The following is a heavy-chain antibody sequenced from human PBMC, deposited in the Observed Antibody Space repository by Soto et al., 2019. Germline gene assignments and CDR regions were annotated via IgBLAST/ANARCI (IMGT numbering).Heavy chain of an antibody. CDR2: INVGNGNT. CDR3: ERGGEGGYDYGYFDS. Sequence: QVQLVQSGAAVKKPGASVRVSCKASGYTFTAYAIHWVRQAPGQSLEWMGWINVGNGNTKYSQKLQGRVTITWDTCASTAYLEMSSLRSEDTTVYYCERGGEGGYDYGYFDSWGQGTLVTVSP. CDR1: GYTFTAYA. D-gene: IGHD5-12*01. V-gene: IGHV1-3*01. J-gene: IGHJ4*02.